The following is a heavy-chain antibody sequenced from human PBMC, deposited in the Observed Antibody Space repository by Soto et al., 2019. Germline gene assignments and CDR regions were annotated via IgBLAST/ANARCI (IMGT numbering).Heavy chain of an antibody. CDR3: VRDGTKTLRDWFDP. D-gene: IGHD1-1*01. J-gene: IGHJ5*02. V-gene: IGHV4-4*07. Sequence: PSETLALTFTVSGASISGLYWSWIRKSAGKGLEWIGRIYATGTTDYNPSLKSRVMMSVDTSKKQFSLKLRSVTAADTAVYYCVRDGTKTLRDWFDPWGQGISVTVSS. CDR2: IYATGTT. CDR1: GASISGLY.